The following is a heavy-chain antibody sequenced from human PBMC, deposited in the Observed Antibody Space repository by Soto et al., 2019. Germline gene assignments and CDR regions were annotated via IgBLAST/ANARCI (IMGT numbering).Heavy chain of an antibody. CDR3: AREDYYDSSGYMNWFDP. J-gene: IGHJ5*02. D-gene: IGHD3-22*01. CDR2: IIPIFGTA. Sequence: ALVKVSCKASGGTFSSCAISWVRQARGQGLEWMGGIIPIFGTANYAQKFQGRVTITADESTSTAYMELSSLRSEDTAVYYCAREDYYDSSGYMNWFDPWGQGTLVTVSS. V-gene: IGHV1-69*13. CDR1: GGTFSSCA.